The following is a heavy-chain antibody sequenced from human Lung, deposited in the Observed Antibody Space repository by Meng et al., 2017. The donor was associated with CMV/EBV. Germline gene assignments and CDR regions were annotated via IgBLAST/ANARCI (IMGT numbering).Heavy chain of an antibody. D-gene: IGHD3-22*01. V-gene: IGHV4-4*02. CDR2: IYHSGST. J-gene: IGHJ4*02. CDR1: SISRSNW. Sequence: SISRSNWWSWVRQPPGKGLEWIGEIYHSGSTNYNPSLKSRVTISVDKSKNQFSLKLSSVTAADTAVYYCASEGEYYYDSSGYYGYFDYWGQGTLVTVSS. CDR3: ASEGEYYYDSSGYYGYFDY.